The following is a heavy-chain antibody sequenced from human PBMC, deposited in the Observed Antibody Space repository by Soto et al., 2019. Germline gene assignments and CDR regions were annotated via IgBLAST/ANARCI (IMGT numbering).Heavy chain of an antibody. CDR2: ISYDGSNK. D-gene: IGHD3-22*01. V-gene: IGHV3-30*18. CDR1: GFTFSSYG. J-gene: IGHJ4*02. CDR3: AKRSYYDSSGYYYFDY. Sequence: QVQLVESGGGVVQPGRSLRLSCAASGFTFSSYGMHWVRQAPGKGLEWVAVISYDGSNKYYADSVKGRFTISRDNSKNTLYLQMNSLRAEDTAVYYCAKRSYYDSSGYYYFDYWGQGTLVTVSS.